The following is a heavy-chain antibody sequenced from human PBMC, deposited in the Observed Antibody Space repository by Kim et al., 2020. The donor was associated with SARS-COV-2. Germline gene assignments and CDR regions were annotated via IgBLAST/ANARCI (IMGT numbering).Heavy chain of an antibody. CDR2: ISYDGSNK. CDR3: ARPPTGSYYDAFDI. J-gene: IGHJ3*02. CDR1: GFTFSSYA. V-gene: IGHV3-30-3*01. D-gene: IGHD1-26*01. Sequence: GGSLRLSCAASGFTFSSYAMHWVRQAPGKGLEWVAVISYDGSNKYYADSVKGRFTISRDNSKNTLYLQMNSLRAEDTAVYYCARPPTGSYYDAFDIWGQGTMVTVSS.